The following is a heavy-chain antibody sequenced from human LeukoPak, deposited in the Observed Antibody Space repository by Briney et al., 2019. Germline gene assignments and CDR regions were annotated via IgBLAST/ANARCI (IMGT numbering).Heavy chain of an antibody. V-gene: IGHV2-70*11. D-gene: IGHD5-18*01. CDR1: GFSLSTSGMC. Sequence: SGPTLVNPTQTLTLTCTFSGFSLSTSGMCVSWIRQPPGKALEWLARVDWDNDKYYRASLKTRLTISKDTSKNQVVLSMTNMDPVDTATYYCARVAGRGYSFGPFDYWGQGTLVTVSS. J-gene: IGHJ4*02. CDR2: VDWDNDK. CDR3: ARVAGRGYSFGPFDY.